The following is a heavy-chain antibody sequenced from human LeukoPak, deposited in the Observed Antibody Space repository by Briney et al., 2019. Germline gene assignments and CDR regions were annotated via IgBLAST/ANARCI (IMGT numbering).Heavy chain of an antibody. D-gene: IGHD2-2*01. CDR2: MCYSGST. V-gene: IGHV4-39*01. CDR3: ARQDCTSTSCYSQFDY. Sequence: SETLSLTCTVSGGSLSSGYYWGWIRQPPGKGLEWIGSMCYSGSTHYNPSLKSRVTISVDTSTNQFSLKLSSVTAADTAVYYCARQDCTSTSCYSQFDYWGQGTLVTVSS. J-gene: IGHJ4*02. CDR1: GGSLSSGYY.